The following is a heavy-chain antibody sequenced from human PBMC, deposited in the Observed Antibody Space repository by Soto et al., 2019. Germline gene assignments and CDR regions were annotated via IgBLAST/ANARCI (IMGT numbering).Heavy chain of an antibody. D-gene: IGHD1-1*01. J-gene: IGHJ6*02. V-gene: IGHV1-69*06. CDR1: GATVSVYG. CDR2: ILPMYRKT. CDR3: ARVVQLGSNYAMDV. Sequence: QVRLAQSGAEVRSPGSSVRVSCKASGATVSVYGITWVRKAPRQGLEWVGAILPMYRKTNYAQKFQGRVTIIAEKSPDTVYLELSRLRSDDTAIYFCARVVQLGSNYAMDVWGQGTTVDVS.